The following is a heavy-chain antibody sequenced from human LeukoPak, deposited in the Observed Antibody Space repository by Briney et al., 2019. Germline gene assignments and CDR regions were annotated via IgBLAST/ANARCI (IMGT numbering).Heavy chain of an antibody. J-gene: IGHJ4*02. V-gene: IGHV4-39*07. CDR2: IYYSGST. CDR3: AGKVYGRGDY. CDR1: GGSISSSSYY. Sequence: SETLSLTCTVSGGSISSSSYYWGWIRQPPGKGLEWIGSIYYSGSTYYNPSLKSRVTISVDTSKNQFSLKLSSVTAADTAVYYCAGKVYGRGDYWGQGTLVTVSS. D-gene: IGHD5/OR15-5a*01.